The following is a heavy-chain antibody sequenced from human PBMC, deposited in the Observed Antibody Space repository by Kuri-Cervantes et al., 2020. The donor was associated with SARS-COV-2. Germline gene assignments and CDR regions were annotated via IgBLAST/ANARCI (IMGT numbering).Heavy chain of an antibody. V-gene: IGHV3-30*18. CDR2: ISHDGKNK. J-gene: IGHJ4*02. CDR3: AKDRVGVQDF. CDR1: GLNFSRTD. D-gene: IGHD2-21*01. Sequence: GGSLRLSGAASGLNFSRTDMHWVRQAPGKGLEWVAVISHDGKNKKCIASGKGRFTISRDNSQNTLYLHMKSLRSEDTAMYYCAKDRVGVQDFWGQGTLVTVSS.